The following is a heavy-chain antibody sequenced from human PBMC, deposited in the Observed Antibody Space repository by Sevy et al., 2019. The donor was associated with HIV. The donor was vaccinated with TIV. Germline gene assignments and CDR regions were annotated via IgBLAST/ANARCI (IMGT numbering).Heavy chain of an antibody. V-gene: IGHV3-23*01. CDR2: ISGRGGST. CDR1: GFTFTTYA. Sequence: GGSLRLSCAASGFTFTTYAMTWVRQAPGKGLQWVSAISGRGGSTYYEDSVDGRFTISRDNSTSTLYLQMNSLTPEDTAVSYYANRYSGTMARHYFYDGLDVWGQGTTVTVSS. J-gene: IGHJ6*02. D-gene: IGHD5-12*01. CDR3: ANRYSGTMARHYFYDGLDV.